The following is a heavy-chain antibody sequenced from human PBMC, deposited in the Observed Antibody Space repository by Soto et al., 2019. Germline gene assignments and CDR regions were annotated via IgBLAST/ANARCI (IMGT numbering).Heavy chain of an antibody. V-gene: IGHV4-31*03. J-gene: IGHJ4*02. CDR2: IDSSGSA. D-gene: IGHD2-21*02. CDR3: ERVPKQVTQEYFFDY. Sequence: PSETLSLTCSVSGGSISTSGYYWSWIRQHPGKGLEWIGYIDSSGSAYYNPSLESRVTISMDSSKNQFSLKLTSVTAADTAVYYCERVPKQVTQEYFFDYWGQGTQVTVSS. CDR1: GGSISTSGYY.